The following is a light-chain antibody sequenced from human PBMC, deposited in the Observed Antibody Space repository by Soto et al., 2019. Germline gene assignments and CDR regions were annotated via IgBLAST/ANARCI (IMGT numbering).Light chain of an antibody. J-gene: IGKJ5*01. CDR1: QSVSSY. Sequence: DIQMTQSPSSLSASLGDRISITFRASQSVSSYLNWYQQKPGKAPRLLIYAASHLQTGVPSRFRGTGSATHFTLTISSLQPEDFATYYCQQSYRAVTFGQGTRLEIK. V-gene: IGKV1-39*01. CDR3: QQSYRAVT. CDR2: AAS.